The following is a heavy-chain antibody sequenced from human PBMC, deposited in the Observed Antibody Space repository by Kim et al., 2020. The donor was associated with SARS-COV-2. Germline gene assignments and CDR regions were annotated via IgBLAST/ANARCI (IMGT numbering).Heavy chain of an antibody. Sequence: GGSLRLSCAASGFSFSSYGMHWVRQAPGKGLEWVAVIRSNGSNKYYADSVKGRFTISRDNAKNMLYLQMNSLRVEDTAVYYCARDTQKIDGKTDYYGEGT. V-gene: IGHV3-33*08. CDR3: ARDTQKIDGKTDY. J-gene: IGHJ4*02. CDR1: GFSFSSYG. D-gene: IGHD2-15*01. CDR2: IRSNGSNK.